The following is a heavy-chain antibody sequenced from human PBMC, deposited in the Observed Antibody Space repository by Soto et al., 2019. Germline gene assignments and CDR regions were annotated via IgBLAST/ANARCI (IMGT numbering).Heavy chain of an antibody. D-gene: IGHD5-12*01. CDR2: ISSDGSST. Sequence: EVQLVEVGGGLVQPGGSLRLSCAGSGIAFSRYWIHWVRQAPGKGLVWVSRISSDGSSTTYADSVKGRFTISRDNAKNTLYLQMNSLRAEDTAVYYCPRESSGYSSYFDYWGQGTLVSVSS. V-gene: IGHV3-74*01. CDR3: PRESSGYSSYFDY. J-gene: IGHJ4*02. CDR1: GIAFSRYW.